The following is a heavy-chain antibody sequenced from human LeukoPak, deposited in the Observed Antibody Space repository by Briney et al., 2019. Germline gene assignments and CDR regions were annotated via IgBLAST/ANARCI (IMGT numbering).Heavy chain of an antibody. CDR1: GFTFNNYA. D-gene: IGHD1-26*01. J-gene: IGHJ4*02. Sequence: SGGSLRLSCAASGFTFNNYAMSWVRQAPGKGLEWVSAISGGGAGTYYADSVKGRFTISRDNSKNTLYLQMNSLRAEDTAVYYCARHFTRGVFDYWGQGTLVTVSS. V-gene: IGHV3-23*01. CDR3: ARHFTRGVFDY. CDR2: ISGGGAGT.